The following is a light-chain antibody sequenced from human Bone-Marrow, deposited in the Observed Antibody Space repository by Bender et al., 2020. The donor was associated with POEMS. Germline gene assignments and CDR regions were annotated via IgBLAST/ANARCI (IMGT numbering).Light chain of an antibody. V-gene: IGLV2-14*03. J-gene: IGLJ3*02. CDR2: DVT. Sequence: QSALTQPASVSGSPGQSITISCTGTSSDVGGFNYVSWYQQHPGKAPKLMIYDVTNRPSGVSNRFSGSKSGNTASLTISGLQAEDEADYYCSSYADGKTLVFGGGTKLTVL. CDR1: SSDVGGFNY. CDR3: SSYADGKTLV.